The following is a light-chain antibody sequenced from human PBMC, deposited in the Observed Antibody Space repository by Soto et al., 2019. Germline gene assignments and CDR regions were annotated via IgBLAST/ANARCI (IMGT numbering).Light chain of an antibody. J-gene: IGLJ1*01. CDR3: SSYTISSTYV. Sequence: SALTQPPSVSGSPGQSVAISCTGTSSDVGSYNRVSWYQQPPGTAPKLMIYDVNNRPSGVPDRFSGSKSGNTASLTISGLQAEDEADYYCSSYTISSTYVFGTGTQLTVL. CDR2: DVN. CDR1: SSDVGSYNR. V-gene: IGLV2-18*02.